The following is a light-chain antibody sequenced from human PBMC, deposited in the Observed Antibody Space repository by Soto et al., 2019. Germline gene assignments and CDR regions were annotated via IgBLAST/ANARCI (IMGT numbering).Light chain of an antibody. V-gene: IGLV2-8*01. J-gene: IGLJ3*02. CDR3: SSYAASNNFYFV. Sequence: QSVLTQPPSASGSPGQSVTISCTGTSSDVGGYNYVSWYQQYPGRAPKLMIYEVTKRPSGVPDRFSGSKSGSTASLTVSGLQAEDEADYYCSSYAASNNFYFVFGGGTKVTV. CDR2: EVT. CDR1: SSDVGGYNY.